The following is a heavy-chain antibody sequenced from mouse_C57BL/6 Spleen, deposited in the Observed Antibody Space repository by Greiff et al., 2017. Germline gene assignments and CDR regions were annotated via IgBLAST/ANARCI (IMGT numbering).Heavy chain of an antibody. J-gene: IGHJ4*01. CDR1: GYTFTSYW. CDR2: IHPNSGST. Sequence: QVQLQQPGAELVKPGASVKLSCKASGYTFTSYWMHWVKQRPGQGLEWIGMIHPNSGSTNYNEKFKSKATLTVDKSSSTAYMQLSSLTSEDSAVYYCAGYYSGSALYAMDYWGQGTSVTVSS. CDR3: AGYYSGSALYAMDY. D-gene: IGHD1-1*01. V-gene: IGHV1-64*01.